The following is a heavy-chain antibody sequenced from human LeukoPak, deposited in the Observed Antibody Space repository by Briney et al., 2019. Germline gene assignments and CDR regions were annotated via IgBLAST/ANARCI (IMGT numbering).Heavy chain of an antibody. CDR1: GYTLTELS. CDR2: INPNSGGT. Sequence: ASVKVSCKVSGYTLTELSMHWVRQAPGQGLEWMGWINPNSGGTNYAQKFQGRVTMTRDTSISTAYMELSRLRSDDTAVYYCATMGSGSYHYMDVWGKGTTVTISS. J-gene: IGHJ6*03. CDR3: ATMGSGSYHYMDV. V-gene: IGHV1-2*02. D-gene: IGHD3-10*01.